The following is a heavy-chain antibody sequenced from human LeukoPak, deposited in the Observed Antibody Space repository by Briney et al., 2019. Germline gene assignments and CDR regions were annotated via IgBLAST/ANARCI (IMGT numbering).Heavy chain of an antibody. Sequence: GASVKDSCKASGYTFSNSGISWVRQAPGQGLAWMGWISAYNGDTNYAQKFQGRVTMTTDTSTSTAYMELRSLRSDDTAVYYCARDSGTYSYFDYWGQGTLVTVSS. D-gene: IGHD1-26*01. J-gene: IGHJ4*02. CDR1: GYTFSNSG. V-gene: IGHV1-18*01. CDR3: ARDSGTYSYFDY. CDR2: ISAYNGDT.